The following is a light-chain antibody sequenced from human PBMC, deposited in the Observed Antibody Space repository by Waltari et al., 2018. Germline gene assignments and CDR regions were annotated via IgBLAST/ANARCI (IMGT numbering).Light chain of an antibody. CDR3: QQSYNAPHT. V-gene: IGKV1-39*01. J-gene: IGKJ2*01. CDR2: AAS. Sequence: DIQMTQSPSSLSASVGDRVTITCRASQIISRFLNWYQQKPGKAPKLLIYAASILQSVVPLRYSDSVSGTVFTLTIRSLQPEYFATYYCQQSYNAPHTCGQGTNLEI. CDR1: QIISRF.